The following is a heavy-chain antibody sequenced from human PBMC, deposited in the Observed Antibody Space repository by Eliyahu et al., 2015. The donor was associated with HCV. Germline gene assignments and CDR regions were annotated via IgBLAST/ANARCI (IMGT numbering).Heavy chain of an antibody. Sequence: QVQLQQWGAGLLKPSETLSLTCAVYGGSFSGYYWSWIRQPPGKGLEWIGEINHSGSTNYNPSLKSRVTISVDTSKNQFSLKLSSVTAADTAVYYCAREVPAATNASGFDPWGQGTLVTVSS. CDR1: GGSFSGYY. CDR2: INHSGST. J-gene: IGHJ5*02. CDR3: AREVPAATNASGFDP. V-gene: IGHV4-34*01. D-gene: IGHD2-2*01.